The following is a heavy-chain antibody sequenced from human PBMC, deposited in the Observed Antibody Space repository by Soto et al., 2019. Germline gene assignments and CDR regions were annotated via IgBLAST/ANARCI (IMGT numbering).Heavy chain of an antibody. D-gene: IGHD4-17*01. Sequence: QVQLVQSGAEEKKPGASVKVSCKASGYTFTSYAMHWVRQAPGQRLEWMGWINAGNGNTKYSQKFQGRVTITRDTSASTAYMELSSLRSEDTAVYYCARVYGDYYYYGIDVWGQGTTVTVSS. V-gene: IGHV1-3*05. CDR2: INAGNGNT. CDR1: GYTFTSYA. J-gene: IGHJ6*02. CDR3: ARVYGDYYYYGIDV.